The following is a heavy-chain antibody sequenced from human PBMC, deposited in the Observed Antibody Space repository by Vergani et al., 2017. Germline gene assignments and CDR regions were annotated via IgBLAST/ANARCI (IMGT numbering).Heavy chain of an antibody. D-gene: IGHD6-19*01. CDR1: GFTFSSYS. CDR2: ISSSSSYT. J-gene: IGHJ6*02. Sequence: EVQLVESGGGLVKPGGSLRLSCAASGFTFSSYSMNWVRQAPGKGLEWVSSISSSSSYTNYADSVKGRFTISRDNAKNSLYLQMNSLRAEDTAVYYCARDSIAVAGTGVYYYYYGMDVWGQGTTVTVSS. V-gene: IGHV3-21*01. CDR3: ARDSIAVAGTGVYYYYYGMDV.